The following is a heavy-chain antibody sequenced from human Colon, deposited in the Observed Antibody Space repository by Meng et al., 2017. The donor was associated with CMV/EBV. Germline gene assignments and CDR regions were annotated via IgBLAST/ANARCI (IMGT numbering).Heavy chain of an antibody. CDR2: ISGSGGST. CDR1: GFTFSSYA. D-gene: IGHD3-3*01. CDR3: AKGAAYFDFWSLLD. J-gene: IGHJ4*02. Sequence: GESLKISCAASGFTFSSYAMSWVRQAPGKGLEWVSAISGSGGSTYYADSVKGRFTISRDNSKNALFLQLDRLTADDTAVYFCAKGAAYFDFWSLLDWGQGTLVTVSS. V-gene: IGHV3-23*01.